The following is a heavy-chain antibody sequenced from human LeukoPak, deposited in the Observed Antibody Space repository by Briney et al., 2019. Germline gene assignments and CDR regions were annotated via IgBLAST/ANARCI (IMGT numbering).Heavy chain of an antibody. CDR3: ARGRVSSSTWYSTYYYLFYMDF. Sequence: SETLSLTCTVSDDSITMYYWTWIRQPPGKGLEWIGYVNHTGSTKFNPSLNGRVSISRDTSKNFFSLRLRSVTAADTAVYFCARGRVSSSTWYSTYYYLFYMDFWGKGTTVTVSS. D-gene: IGHD1-1*01. CDR2: VNHTGST. CDR1: DDSITMYY. V-gene: IGHV4-59*01. J-gene: IGHJ6*03.